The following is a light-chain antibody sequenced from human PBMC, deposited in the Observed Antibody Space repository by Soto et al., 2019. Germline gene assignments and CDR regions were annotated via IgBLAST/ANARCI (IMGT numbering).Light chain of an antibody. CDR2: AAS. Sequence: IQLTQSPSSPSASVGDRVSITCRASQGIGSFLAWYQQMPGKAPKLLIYAASTLQSGVPTRFSGSGSGTDFTLTISSLQPEDFATYYCQHFKSYPLTFGGGTKVEIK. CDR1: QGIGSF. CDR3: QHFKSYPLT. V-gene: IGKV1-9*01. J-gene: IGKJ4*01.